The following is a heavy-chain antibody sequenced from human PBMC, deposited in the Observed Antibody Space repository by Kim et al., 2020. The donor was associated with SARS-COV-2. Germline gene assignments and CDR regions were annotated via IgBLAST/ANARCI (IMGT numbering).Heavy chain of an antibody. Sequence: ASVKVSCKAIGYTFTDYYIHWVRQAPGQGLEWMGRLNPNSGDTDYAQKSQGRVTMTRDTSITSAYMELRGLRSDDTAMYFCARSRCTGGSCYGLDYWGQ. V-gene: IGHV1-2*06. CDR2: LNPNSGDT. CDR1: GYTFTDYY. D-gene: IGHD2-15*01. J-gene: IGHJ4*02. CDR3: ARSRCTGGSCYGLDY.